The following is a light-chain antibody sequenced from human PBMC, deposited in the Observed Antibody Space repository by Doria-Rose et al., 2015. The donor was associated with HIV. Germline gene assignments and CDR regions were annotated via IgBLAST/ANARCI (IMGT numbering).Light chain of an antibody. Sequence: TQSPATLSLSPGERATLSCRASQSINDELAWFQQKPGQAPRLLIYNASNRASGIPARFSGSGSGTDFTLTISSLEPEDFAVYFCQQRSSWPWTFGQGTKVETK. J-gene: IGKJ1*01. CDR2: NAS. CDR1: QSINDE. V-gene: IGKV3-11*01. CDR3: QQRSSWPWT.